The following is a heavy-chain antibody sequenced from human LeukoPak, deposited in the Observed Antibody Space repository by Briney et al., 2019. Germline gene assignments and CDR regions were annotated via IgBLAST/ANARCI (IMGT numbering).Heavy chain of an antibody. CDR1: GFTFSSYG. J-gene: IGHJ6*02. CDR3: ARAVGDYGDYVWYYYYGMDV. V-gene: IGHV3-21*01. Sequence: GGSLRLSCAASGFTFSSYGIHWVRQAPGKGLEWVSSISSSSSYIYYADSVKGRFTISRDNAKNSLYLQMNSLRAEDTAVYYCARAVGDYGDYVWYYYYGMDVWGQGTTVTVSS. CDR2: ISSSSSYI. D-gene: IGHD4-17*01.